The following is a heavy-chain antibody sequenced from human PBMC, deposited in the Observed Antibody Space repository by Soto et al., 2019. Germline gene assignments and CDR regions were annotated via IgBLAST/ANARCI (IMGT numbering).Heavy chain of an antibody. CDR1: GYTFTRYG. Sequence: QVQLVQSGGEVKKPGASVKVSCKTSGYTFTRYGISWVRQAPGQGLEWMGWISAYNGNTNYAQKFQGRVTMTTDTSTSTVYMELRSLRSDDTAIYYCARHVRSGGNINWFEPWGQATMVTVSS. V-gene: IGHV1-18*01. CDR3: ARHVRSGGNINWFEP. CDR2: ISAYNGNT. J-gene: IGHJ5*02. D-gene: IGHD2-15*01.